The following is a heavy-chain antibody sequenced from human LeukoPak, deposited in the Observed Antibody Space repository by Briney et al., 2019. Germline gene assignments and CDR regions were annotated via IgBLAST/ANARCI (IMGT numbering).Heavy chain of an antibody. Sequence: ASVKVSCKASGYTFTSYGISWVRQAPGQGLEWMGWISAYNGNTNYAQKLQGRVTMTTDTSTSTAYMELRSLRSDDTAVYYCARDPSPYDFWSGYPVMHAFDIWGQGTMVTVSS. CDR3: ARDPSPYDFWSGYPVMHAFDI. D-gene: IGHD3-3*01. CDR2: ISAYNGNT. V-gene: IGHV1-18*01. J-gene: IGHJ3*02. CDR1: GYTFTSYG.